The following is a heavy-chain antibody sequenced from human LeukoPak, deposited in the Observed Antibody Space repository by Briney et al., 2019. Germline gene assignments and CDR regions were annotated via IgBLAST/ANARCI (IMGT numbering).Heavy chain of an antibody. CDR1: GGTFSSYA. Sequence: ASVKVSCKASGGTFSSYAISWVRQAPGQGLEWMGWISAYNGNTNYAQKLQGRVTMTTDTSTSTAYMELRSLRSDDTAVYYCAREGFRDGYKWTYYFDYWGQGTLVTVSS. CDR3: AREGFRDGYKWTYYFDY. D-gene: IGHD5-24*01. CDR2: ISAYNGNT. J-gene: IGHJ4*02. V-gene: IGHV1-18*01.